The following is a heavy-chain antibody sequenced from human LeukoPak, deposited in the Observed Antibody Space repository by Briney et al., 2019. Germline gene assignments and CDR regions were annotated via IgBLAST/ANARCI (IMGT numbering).Heavy chain of an antibody. J-gene: IGHJ4*02. CDR2: IWYDGSNK. CDR1: GFTFSSYG. Sequence: GGSLRLSCAASGFTFSSYGMHWVRQAPGKGLEWVAVIWYDGSNKYYVDSVKGRFTISRDNSKNTLYLQMNSLRAEDTAVYHCARDQNEGYGDYFYYFDYWGQGTLVAVSS. CDR3: ARDQNEGYGDYFYYFDY. V-gene: IGHV3-33*01. D-gene: IGHD4-17*01.